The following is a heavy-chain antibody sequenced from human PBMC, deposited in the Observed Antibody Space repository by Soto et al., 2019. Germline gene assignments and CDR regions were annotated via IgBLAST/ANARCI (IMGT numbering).Heavy chain of an antibody. CDR3: ARLGYCSGGSCYLPEYSYYYMDV. Sequence: SETLSLTCTVSGGSISSYYWSWIRQPPGKGLEWIGYIYYSGSTNYNPSLKSRVTISVDTSKNQFSLKLSSVTAADTAVYYCARLGYCSGGSCYLPEYSYYYMDVWGTGTTVTVSS. V-gene: IGHV4-59*08. CDR1: GGSISSYY. J-gene: IGHJ6*03. D-gene: IGHD2-15*01. CDR2: IYYSGST.